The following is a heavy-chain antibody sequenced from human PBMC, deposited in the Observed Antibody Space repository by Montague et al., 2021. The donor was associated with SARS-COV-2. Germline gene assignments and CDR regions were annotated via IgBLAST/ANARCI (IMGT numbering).Heavy chain of an antibody. CDR1: GDSVSSNTAT. V-gene: IGHV6-1*01. CDR2: TYYRSKWYH. J-gene: IGHJ3*02. CDR3: ARTTTRMLYPENAFDI. Sequence: CAISGDSVSSNTATWNWIRQSPSRGLEWLGRTYYRSKWYHDYAISLKSRITINPDTSKNQFSLQLSSVAPEDTAVFYCARTTTRMLYPENAFDIWDQGTMVTVSS. D-gene: IGHD2-15*01.